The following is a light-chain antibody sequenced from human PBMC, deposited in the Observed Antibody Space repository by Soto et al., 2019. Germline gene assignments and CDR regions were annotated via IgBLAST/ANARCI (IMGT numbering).Light chain of an antibody. Sequence: EIVMTQSPATLSVSPGERATLSCRASQSVSSNLAWYQQKPGQAPRLLIYDASNRATGIPARFSGTGSGTDSTLTINNLEPEDFAVYYCQVRTNSSIAFGRRTRLEIK. CDR1: QSVSSN. V-gene: IGKV3-11*01. CDR2: DAS. CDR3: QVRTNSSIA. J-gene: IGKJ5*01.